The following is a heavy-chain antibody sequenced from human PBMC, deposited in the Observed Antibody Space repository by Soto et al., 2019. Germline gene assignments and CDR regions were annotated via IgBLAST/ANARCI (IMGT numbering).Heavy chain of an antibody. Sequence: ASVKVSCKASCYSFTSDGISWVRQANGQGLEWMGRIIPILGIANYAQKFQGRVTITADKSTSTAYMELSSLRSEDTAVYYCARGLDYYDSSGDITNDYWGQGTLVTVSS. CDR2: IIPILGIA. CDR3: ARGLDYYDSSGDITNDY. V-gene: IGHV1-69*04. J-gene: IGHJ4*02. D-gene: IGHD3-22*01. CDR1: CYSFTSDG.